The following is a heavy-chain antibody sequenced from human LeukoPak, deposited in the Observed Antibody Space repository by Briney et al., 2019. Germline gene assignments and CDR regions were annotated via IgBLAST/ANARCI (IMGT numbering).Heavy chain of an antibody. D-gene: IGHD3-3*01. V-gene: IGHV3-23*01. J-gene: IGHJ5*02. CDR3: AKDPRYDFWSGYSNWFDP. CDR1: GFTFSSYA. CDR2: ISGSGGST. Sequence: GGSLRLSRAASGFTFSSYAMSWVRQAPGKGLEWVSAISGSGGSTYYADSVKGRFTISRDNSKNTLYLQMNSLRAEDTAVYYCAKDPRYDFWSGYSNWFDPWGQGTLVTVSS.